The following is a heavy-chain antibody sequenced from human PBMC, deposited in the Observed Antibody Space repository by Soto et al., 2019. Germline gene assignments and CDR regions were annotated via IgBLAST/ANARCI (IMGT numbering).Heavy chain of an antibody. D-gene: IGHD2-2*01. CDR3: ARDCSSTSCYPFDY. CDR2: ISYDGSNK. Sequence: PGGSLRLSCAAFGLTFISYAMHWGRQAPGKGLEWVAVISYDGSNKYYADSVKGRFTISRDNSKNTLYLQMNSLRAEDTAVYYCARDCSSTSCYPFDYWGQGTLVTVSS. V-gene: IGHV3-30-3*01. CDR1: GLTFISYA. J-gene: IGHJ4*02.